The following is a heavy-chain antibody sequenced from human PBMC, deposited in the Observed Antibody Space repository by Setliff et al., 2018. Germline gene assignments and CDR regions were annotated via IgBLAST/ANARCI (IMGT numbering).Heavy chain of an antibody. Sequence: PGGSLRLSCAASGFTFSSYSMNWVRQAPGKGLEWVSSISGSSSNFIYYADSVKGRFTISRDNAKNSRFLQMDNLRAEDTAQYFCARDSSHFIRVLDSWGQGTLVTVSS. CDR2: ISGSSSNFI. J-gene: IGHJ4*02. CDR3: ARDSSHFIRVLDS. D-gene: IGHD3-10*01. V-gene: IGHV3-21*01. CDR1: GFTFSSYS.